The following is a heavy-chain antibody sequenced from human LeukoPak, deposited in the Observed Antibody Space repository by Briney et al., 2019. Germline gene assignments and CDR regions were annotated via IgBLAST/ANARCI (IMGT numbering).Heavy chain of an antibody. CDR2: IKQDGSEK. CDR1: GFTFDDYT. J-gene: IGHJ6*03. V-gene: IGHV3-7*01. D-gene: IGHD6-19*01. CDR3: ARGQDGYSSGWYQDYYYYYMDV. Sequence: GGSLRLSCAASGFTFDDYTMHWVRQAPGKGLEWVANIKQDGSEKYYVDSVKGRFTISRDNAKNSLYLQMNSLRAEDTAVYYCARGQDGYSSGWYQDYYYYYMDVWGKGTTVTVSS.